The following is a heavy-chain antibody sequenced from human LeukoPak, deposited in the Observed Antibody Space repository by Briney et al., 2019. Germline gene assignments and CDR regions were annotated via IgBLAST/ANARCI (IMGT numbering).Heavy chain of an antibody. CDR3: ARAPVTSCRGAFCYPFDL. J-gene: IGHJ4*02. CDR2: TSSSDDGT. V-gene: IGHV3-23*01. Sequence: QPGGSLRLSCAASGFPLSSYTMSWVRQVPGEGLEWVSATSSSDDGTYHADSVRGRFTIYRDNFRNTLYLQMNRLRVEDAALYYCARAPVTSCRGAFCYPFDLWGQGVLVTVSS. D-gene: IGHD2-21*01. CDR1: GFPLSSYT.